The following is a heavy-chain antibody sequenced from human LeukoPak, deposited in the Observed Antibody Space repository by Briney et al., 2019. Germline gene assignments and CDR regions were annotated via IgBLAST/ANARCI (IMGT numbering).Heavy chain of an antibody. CDR1: VFTFSIYA. V-gene: IGHV3-23*01. J-gene: IGHJ4*02. Sequence: PGGSLRLSCAASVFTFSIYAMSWVRQAPGGGVEGVSAISGSGGSTYYADSVKGRFTISRDNSKNTLYLQMNSLRAEDTAVYYCAKDTHSDVWSGYPDYWGQGTLVTVSS. CDR2: ISGSGGST. CDR3: AKDTHSDVWSGYPDY. D-gene: IGHD3-3*01.